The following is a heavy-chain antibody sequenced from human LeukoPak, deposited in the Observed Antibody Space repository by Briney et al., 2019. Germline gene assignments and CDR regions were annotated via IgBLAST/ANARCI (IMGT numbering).Heavy chain of an antibody. D-gene: IGHD3-22*01. CDR2: IGTAGEI. Sequence: PGGSLRLSCAASGFTFRSYDMHWVRQATGKGLEWVSGIGTAGEIYYPGSVKGRFTISRENAKNSLYLQMTSLRAEDTAVYFCARDGYYDSSGYYVLFNYFDYWGQGTLVTVSS. V-gene: IGHV3-13*01. J-gene: IGHJ4*02. CDR3: ARDGYYDSSGYYVLFNYFDY. CDR1: GFTFRSYD.